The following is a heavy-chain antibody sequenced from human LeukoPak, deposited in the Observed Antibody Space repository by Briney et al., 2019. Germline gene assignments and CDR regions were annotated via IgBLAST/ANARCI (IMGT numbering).Heavy chain of an antibody. CDR3: ARDLGFDRYSSSSPLDP. Sequence: PGGSLRLSCVASGFTFSDYGIHWVRQAPGKGLEWATFIRNDGSNKYYADSVKGRFTISRDNAKNSLYLQMNSLRAEDTAVYYCARDLGFDRYSSSSPLDPWGQGTLVTVSS. D-gene: IGHD6-6*01. CDR2: IRNDGSNK. J-gene: IGHJ5*02. CDR1: GFTFSDYG. V-gene: IGHV3-30*02.